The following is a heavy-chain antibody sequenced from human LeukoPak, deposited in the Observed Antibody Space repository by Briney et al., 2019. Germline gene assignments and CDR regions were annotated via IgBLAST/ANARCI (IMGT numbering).Heavy chain of an antibody. V-gene: IGHV4-39*01. D-gene: IGHD3/OR15-3a*01. CDR2: MYYSGAT. Sequence: SETLSLTCTVSGGSISRTSQYWGWIRQPPENGLEWIGSMYYSGATYYNPSLKSRVTISLDTSKNPFSLTRTSVTAADTAVYYCVRLGRMGIVVYWGQGTLVPVSS. J-gene: IGHJ4*02. CDR1: GGSISRTSQY. CDR3: VRLGRMGIVVY.